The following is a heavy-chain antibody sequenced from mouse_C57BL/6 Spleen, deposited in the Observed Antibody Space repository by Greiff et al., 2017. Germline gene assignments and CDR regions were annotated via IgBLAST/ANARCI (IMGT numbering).Heavy chain of an antibody. CDR3: ARGIYYDYDGTY. Sequence: VKLQESGAELVKPGASVKISCKASGYAFSSYWMNWVKQRPGKGLEWIGQIYPGDGDTNYNGKFKGKATLTADKSSSTAYMQLSSLTSEDSAVYFCARGIYYDYDGTYWGQGTLVTVSA. J-gene: IGHJ3*01. CDR1: GYAFSSYW. V-gene: IGHV1-80*01. D-gene: IGHD2-4*01. CDR2: IYPGDGDT.